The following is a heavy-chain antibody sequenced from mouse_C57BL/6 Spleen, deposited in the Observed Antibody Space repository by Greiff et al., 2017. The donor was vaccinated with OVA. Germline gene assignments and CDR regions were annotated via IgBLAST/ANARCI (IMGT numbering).Heavy chain of an antibody. CDR1: GYTFTSYW. CDR3: ARNWDNYFDY. Sequence: VKQSCKASGYTFTSYWMHWVKQRPGQGLEWIGEIDPSDSYTNYNQKFKGKSTLTVDKSSSTAYMQLSSLTSEDSAVYYCARNWDNYFDYWGQGTTLTVSS. V-gene: IGHV1-69*01. CDR2: IDPSDSYT. J-gene: IGHJ2*01. D-gene: IGHD4-1*01.